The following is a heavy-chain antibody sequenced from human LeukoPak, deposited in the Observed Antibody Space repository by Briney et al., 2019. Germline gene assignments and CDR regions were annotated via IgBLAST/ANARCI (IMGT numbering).Heavy chain of an antibody. CDR3: ARSYYGSGSYQGY. CDR2: IYYSGST. V-gene: IGHV4-59*12. J-gene: IGHJ4*02. CDR1: GGSISTYY. D-gene: IGHD3-10*01. Sequence: SETLSLTCTVSGGSISTYYWSWIRQPPGKGLEWIGYIYYSGSTNYNPSLKSRVTISVDKSKNQFSLKLSSVTAADTAVYYCARSYYGSGSYQGYWGQGTLVTVSS.